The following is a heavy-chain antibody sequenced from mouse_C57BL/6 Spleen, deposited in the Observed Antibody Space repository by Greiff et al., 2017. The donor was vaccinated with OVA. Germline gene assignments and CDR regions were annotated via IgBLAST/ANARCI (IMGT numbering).Heavy chain of an antibody. V-gene: IGHV1-22*01. CDR3: ARRHYSNSYWYFDV. CDR2: INPNNGGT. D-gene: IGHD2-5*01. CDR1: GYTFTDYN. J-gene: IGHJ1*03. Sequence: SGPELVKPGASVKMSCKASGYTFTDYNMHWVKQSHGKSLEWIGYINPNNGGTSYNQQFKGKATLTVNKSSSTAYMELRSLTSEDSAVYYCARRHYSNSYWYFDVWGTGTTVTVSS.